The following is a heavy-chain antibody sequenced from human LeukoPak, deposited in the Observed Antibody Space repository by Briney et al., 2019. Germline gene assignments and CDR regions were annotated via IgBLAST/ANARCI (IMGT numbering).Heavy chain of an antibody. D-gene: IGHD2/OR15-2a*01. V-gene: IGHV3-23*01. CDR3: ARAGNRDAFDI. CDR1: GFTFNSYA. Sequence: GGSLRLSCAASGFTFNSYAMSWVRQAPGEGLEWVSAIRGSGGGTYYADSVKGRFTISRDNAKNSLYLQMNSLRAEDTAVYYCARAGNRDAFDIWGQGTMVTVSS. CDR2: IRGSGGGT. J-gene: IGHJ3*02.